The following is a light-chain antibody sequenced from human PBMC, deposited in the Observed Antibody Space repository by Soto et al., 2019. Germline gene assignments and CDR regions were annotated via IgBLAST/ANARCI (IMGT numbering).Light chain of an antibody. CDR2: NNN. J-gene: IGLJ3*02. CDR3: AAWDDSLNGV. V-gene: IGLV1-44*01. CDR1: SSNIGSNT. Sequence: QSVLTQPPSASGTPGQRVTISCSGSSSNIGSNTVNWYQQLPGTAPKLLIYNNNQRPSGVPDRFSGSKSGTSASLAISGLQSDDEADYYCAAWDDSLNGVFGGGTQLTVL.